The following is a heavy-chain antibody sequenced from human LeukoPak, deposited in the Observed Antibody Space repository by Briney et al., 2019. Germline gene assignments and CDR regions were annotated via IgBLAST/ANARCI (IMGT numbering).Heavy chain of an antibody. CDR3: AKEITRPNRAVAGLNY. CDR1: GFTFSDYY. J-gene: IGHJ4*02. CDR2: ISYDESNK. Sequence: PGGSLRLSCAASGFTFSDYYMSWIRQAPGKGLEWVAVISYDESNKYYADSVKGRFTISRDNSKNTLYLQMNSLRAEDTAMYYCAKEITRPNRAVAGLNYWGQGTLVTVSS. V-gene: IGHV3-30*18. D-gene: IGHD6-19*01.